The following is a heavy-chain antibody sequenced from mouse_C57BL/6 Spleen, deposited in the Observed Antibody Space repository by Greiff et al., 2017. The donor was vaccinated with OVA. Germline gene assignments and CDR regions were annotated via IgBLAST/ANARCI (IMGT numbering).Heavy chain of an antibody. V-gene: IGHV1-66*01. Sequence: VKLMESGPELVKPGASVKISCKASGYSFTSYYIHWVKQRPGQGLEWIGWIYPGSGNTKYNEKFKGKATLTVDTSSSTAYMQLSSLTSEDSAVYYCARCRDWYFDVWGTGTTVTVSS. CDR2: IYPGSGNT. J-gene: IGHJ1*03. CDR3: ARCRDWYFDV. CDR1: GYSFTSYY.